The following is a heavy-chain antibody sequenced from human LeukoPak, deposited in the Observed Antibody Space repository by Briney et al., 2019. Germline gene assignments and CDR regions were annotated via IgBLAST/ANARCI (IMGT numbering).Heavy chain of an antibody. Sequence: PSETLSLTCTVSGGSISSYYWSWIRQPPGKGLEWIGYIYYSGSTNYSPSLKSRLTISVDTSKNQFSLKLSSVTAADTAVYYCARNLYTYGPESMDVWGQGTTVTVSS. J-gene: IGHJ6*02. CDR3: ARNLYTYGPESMDV. V-gene: IGHV4-59*08. CDR1: GGSISSYY. D-gene: IGHD5-18*01. CDR2: IYYSGST.